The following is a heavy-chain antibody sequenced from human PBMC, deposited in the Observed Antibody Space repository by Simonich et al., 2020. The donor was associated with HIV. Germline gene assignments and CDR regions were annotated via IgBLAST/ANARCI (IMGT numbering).Heavy chain of an antibody. CDR1: GYSIRSGYY. V-gene: IGHV4-38-2*01. CDR3: ARARGVGRAAAGGDFDW. J-gene: IGHJ4*02. Sequence: QVQLQESGPGLVKSSETLSLTCAVSGYSIRSGYYWGWIRQPPGKGLEWIGRIYQSGSTYDNPPLKCRSTISNDTSKNQFVRKLRSVTAADTAVYYCARARGVGRAAAGGDFDWWGQGTMVTVSS. CDR2: IYQSGST. D-gene: IGHD2-15*01.